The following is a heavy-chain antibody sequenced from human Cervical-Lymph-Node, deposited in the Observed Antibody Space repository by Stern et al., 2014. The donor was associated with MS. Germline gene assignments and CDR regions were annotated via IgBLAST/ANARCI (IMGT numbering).Heavy chain of an antibody. CDR2: IYYTGST. CDR1: GGSISSSSYY. D-gene: IGHD2-15*01. Sequence: VQLVESGPGLVKPSETLSLTCAVSGGSISSSSYYWSWIRQHPGKGLEWIGYIYYTGSTFYNPSLKSRVTMSADTSKTQFSLRLSSVTAADTAVYYCARVNYGSGFFDYWGQGTLVTVSS. CDR3: ARVNYGSGFFDY. J-gene: IGHJ4*02. V-gene: IGHV4-31*11.